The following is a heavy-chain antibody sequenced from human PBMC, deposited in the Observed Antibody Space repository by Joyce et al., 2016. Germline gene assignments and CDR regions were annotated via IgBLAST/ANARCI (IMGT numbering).Heavy chain of an antibody. V-gene: IGHV1-3*04. Sequence: QVQLVQSGAEVKKPGASVKISCKAAGYTFISYVLHWVRQAPGQRPEWMGWSNNGNGNKKYSQRCQDRITSTRDTSATTAYMELSSLTSEDTAVYYCARDVWVLIYYGYGSGKHYNIGGAFDMWGQGTMVIVSS. CDR2: SNNGNGNK. CDR3: ARDVWVLIYYGYGSGKHYNIGGAFDM. D-gene: IGHD3-10*01. CDR1: GYTFISYV. J-gene: IGHJ3*02.